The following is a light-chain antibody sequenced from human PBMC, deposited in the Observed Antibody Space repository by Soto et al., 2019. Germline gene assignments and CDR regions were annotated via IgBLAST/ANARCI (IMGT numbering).Light chain of an antibody. J-gene: IGLJ1*01. Sequence: LTQPASVSGSPGQSITISCTGTSSDVGGYNYVSWYQQHPGKAPKLMIYEVSNRPSGVSNRFSGSKSGNTASLTISGLQAEDEADYYCSSYTSSSTYVFGTGTKVT. V-gene: IGLV2-14*01. CDR1: SSDVGGYNY. CDR2: EVS. CDR3: SSYTSSSTYV.